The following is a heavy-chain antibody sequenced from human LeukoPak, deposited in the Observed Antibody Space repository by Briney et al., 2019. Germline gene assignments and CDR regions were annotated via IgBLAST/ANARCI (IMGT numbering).Heavy chain of an antibody. J-gene: IGHJ3*02. CDR3: ARRNWIYDAFDI. Sequence: ASVKVSCKVSGYTLTELSMHWVRQAPGKGLEWMGGFDPEDGETIYAQKFQGRVTMTEDTSTDTAYMELSSLRSEDTAVYYCARRNWIYDAFDIWGQGTMVTVSS. CDR2: FDPEDGET. V-gene: IGHV1-24*01. CDR1: GYTLTELS. D-gene: IGHD1-7*01.